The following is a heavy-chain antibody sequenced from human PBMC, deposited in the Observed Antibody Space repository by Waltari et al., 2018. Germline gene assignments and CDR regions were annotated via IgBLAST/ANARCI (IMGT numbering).Heavy chain of an antibody. Sequence: QVQLQQWGAGLLKPSETLSLTCAVYGGSFSGYSWSWISQPPGKGLEWIGEINHSGSTNYNPSLKSRVTISVDTSKNQFSLKLSSVTAADTAVYYCASLFDSSGWYPPDYWGQGTLVTVSS. CDR1: GGSFSGYS. CDR3: ASLFDSSGWYPPDY. CDR2: INHSGST. V-gene: IGHV4-34*01. D-gene: IGHD6-19*01. J-gene: IGHJ4*02.